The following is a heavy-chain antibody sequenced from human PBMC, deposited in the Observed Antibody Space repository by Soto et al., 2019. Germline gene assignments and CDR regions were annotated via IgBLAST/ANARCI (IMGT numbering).Heavy chain of an antibody. CDR3: ANGLLRSRGEYYDY. D-gene: IGHD3-10*01. J-gene: IGHJ4*02. V-gene: IGHV1-18*01. Sequence: ASVKVSCKASGYTFTDYGIAWVRQAPGQGLEWVGWINTDNGDTNFAQRLQGRVTVTTDTSTNTAYTELRSLTSDDTAVYYCANGLLRSRGEYYDYWGQGTLVTVSS. CDR1: GYTFTDYG. CDR2: INTDNGDT.